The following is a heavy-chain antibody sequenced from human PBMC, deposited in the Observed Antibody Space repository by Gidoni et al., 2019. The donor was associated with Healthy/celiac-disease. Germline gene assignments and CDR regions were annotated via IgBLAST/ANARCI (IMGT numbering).Heavy chain of an antibody. Sequence: QVKLAKSGAEGKKPGSSVKVSCKASGGTFSRYTISWVRQAPGQGLEWMGRIITILGIANYAQKFQGRVTITADKSTSTAYMELSSLRSEDTAVYYCARDSSSWYLEYYFDYWGQGTLVTVSS. V-gene: IGHV1-69*08. CDR3: ARDSSSWYLEYYFDY. D-gene: IGHD6-13*01. CDR1: GGTFSRYT. J-gene: IGHJ4*02. CDR2: IITILGIA.